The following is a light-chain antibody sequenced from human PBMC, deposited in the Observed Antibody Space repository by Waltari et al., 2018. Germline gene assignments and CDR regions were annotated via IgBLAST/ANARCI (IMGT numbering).Light chain of an antibody. V-gene: IGKV3-15*01. CDR1: QSVSRN. Sequence: TVMTQSPVTLSVSPGERATLSCGASQSVSRNLAWYQQKPGQAPRLLIYGASTRATGIPARFSGSGSGTEFTLTISSLQSEDFAVYYCHQYNNWPFTFGQGTKLEIK. CDR3: HQYNNWPFT. CDR2: GAS. J-gene: IGKJ2*01.